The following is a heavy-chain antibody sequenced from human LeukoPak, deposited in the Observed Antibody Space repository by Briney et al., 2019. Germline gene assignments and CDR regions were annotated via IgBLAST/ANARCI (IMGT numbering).Heavy chain of an antibody. J-gene: IGHJ1*01. CDR2: ISGSGGST. D-gene: IGHD2-15*01. V-gene: IGHV3-23*01. CDR3: AKIQGYCSGGSCYSMEYFQH. Sequence: GGSLRLSWAASGFTFSSYAMSWVRQAPGKGLEWVSAISGSGGSTYYADSVKGRFTISRDNSKNTLYLQMNRLRAEDTAVYYCAKIQGYCSGGSCYSMEYFQHWGQGTLVTVSS. CDR1: GFTFSSYA.